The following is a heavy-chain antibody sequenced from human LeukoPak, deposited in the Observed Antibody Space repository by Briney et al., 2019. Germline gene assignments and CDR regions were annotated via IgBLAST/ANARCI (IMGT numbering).Heavy chain of an antibody. CDR2: INSRGNYI. V-gene: IGHV3-21*01. J-gene: IGHJ4*02. CDR1: GFDFSIYG. CDR3: ADPGMGY. D-gene: IGHD1-14*01. Sequence: GESLRLSCAASGFDFSIYGMNWVRQAPGKGLEWVSSINSRGNYIYYSDSLKGRFIISRDNAKSSLSLQMNSLRGEDTAVYYCADPGMGYWGQGTLVTVSS.